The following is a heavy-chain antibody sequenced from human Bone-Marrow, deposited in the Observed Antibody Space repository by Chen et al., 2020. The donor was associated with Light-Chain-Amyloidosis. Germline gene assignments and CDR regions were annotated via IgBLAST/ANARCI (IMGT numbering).Heavy chain of an antibody. CDR1: GFTFSSYG. Sequence: EVQLLESGGGLVQPGGSLRLSCAGSGFTFSSYGMSWVRLAPGKGLEWVSYISGSGDRTDYADSVKGRFTISRDKSKNTLYLQMNSLRAEDTAVYYCAKEGYTVVRGWDAFDVWGQGTVVTVSS. V-gene: IGHV3-23*01. J-gene: IGHJ3*01. CDR2: ISGSGDRT. D-gene: IGHD3-10*01. CDR3: AKEGYTVVRGWDAFDV.